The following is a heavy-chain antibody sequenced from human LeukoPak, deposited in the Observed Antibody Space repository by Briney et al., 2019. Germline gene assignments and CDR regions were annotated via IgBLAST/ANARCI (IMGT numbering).Heavy chain of an antibody. D-gene: IGHD2-15*01. CDR2: INTNTGNP. CDR3: AGESVAATPRDIVYQYYSMDV. CDR1: GYTFTSYA. Sequence: GASVKVSCKASGYTFTSYAMNWVRQAPGQGLEWMGWINTNTGNPTYAQGFTGRFVFSLDTSVSTAYLQISSLKAEDTAVYYCAGESVAATPRDIVYQYYSMDVWGKGTTVTVSS. V-gene: IGHV7-4-1*02. J-gene: IGHJ6*03.